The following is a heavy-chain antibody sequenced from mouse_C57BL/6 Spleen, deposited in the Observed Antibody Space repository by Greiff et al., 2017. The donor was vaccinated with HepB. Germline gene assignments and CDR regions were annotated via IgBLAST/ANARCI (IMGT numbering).Heavy chain of an antibody. D-gene: IGHD2-1*01. Sequence: EVQLVESGGDLVKPGGSLKLSCAASGFTFSSYGMSWVRQTPDKRLEWVATISSGGSYTYYPDSVKGRFTISRDNAKNTLYLQMSSLKSEDTAMYYCARSPRSTMVNGAMDYWGQGTSVTVSS. J-gene: IGHJ4*01. CDR1: GFTFSSYG. V-gene: IGHV5-6*01. CDR2: ISSGGSYT. CDR3: ARSPRSTMVNGAMDY.